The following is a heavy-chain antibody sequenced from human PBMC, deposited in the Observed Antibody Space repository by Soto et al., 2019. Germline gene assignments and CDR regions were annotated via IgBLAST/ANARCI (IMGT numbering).Heavy chain of an antibody. D-gene: IGHD2-8*01. CDR1: GVSISRSNW. CDR2: LYPSGGS. J-gene: IGHJ5*02. CDR3: ARCLHCSNGGRFDP. V-gene: IGHV4-4*02. Sequence: QVQLQESGPGLVTPSGTLSLTCSVSGVSISRSNWWTWVRQAPGKGLGWIGELYPSGGSTYNPSLQNRVTISADYSKNHLSLTLTSVTAADTAVYYCARCLHCSNGGRFDPWGQGALVTVSS.